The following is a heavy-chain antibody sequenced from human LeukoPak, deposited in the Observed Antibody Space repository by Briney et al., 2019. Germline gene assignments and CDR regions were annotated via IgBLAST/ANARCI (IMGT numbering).Heavy chain of an antibody. V-gene: IGHV4-59*12. Sequence: SETLSLTCIVSGGSIIRYYWNWIRQPPGKGLEWMGYIYYSGYTNYSTSLKSRVTISIDPSKNQLSLKVNSVTAADTAVYYCARTEITVPRGPRGFDIWGQGTMVSVSS. CDR1: GGSIIRYY. CDR3: ARTEITVPRGPRGFDI. CDR2: IYYSGYT. D-gene: IGHD3-10*01. J-gene: IGHJ3*02.